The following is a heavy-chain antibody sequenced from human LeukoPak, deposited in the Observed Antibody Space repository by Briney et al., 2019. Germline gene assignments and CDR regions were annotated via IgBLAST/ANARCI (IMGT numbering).Heavy chain of an antibody. CDR1: GYTFTGYY. J-gene: IGHJ4*02. CDR3: LVSAFMVRGVQILDY. V-gene: IGHV1-2*02. D-gene: IGHD3-10*01. CDR2: INPNSGGT. Sequence: GASVKVSCKASGYTFTGYYMHWVRQAPGQGLEWMGWINPNSGGTNYAQKFQGRVTMTRNTSISTAYMELSSLRSEDTAVYYCLVSAFMVRGVQILDYWGQGTLVTVSS.